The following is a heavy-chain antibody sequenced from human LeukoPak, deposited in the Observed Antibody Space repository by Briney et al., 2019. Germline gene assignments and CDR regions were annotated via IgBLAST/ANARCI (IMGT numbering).Heavy chain of an antibody. CDR1: GYTFSGYY. Sequence: ASVKVSCKASGYTFSGYYIHWVRQAPGQGLEWMGWINPNSGATNYAQKFQDRVTMTRDASISTAYMELSRLRSDDTAVYYCARDGYYYDSSGYEQIDYWGQGTLVTVSS. CDR3: ARDGYYYDSSGYEQIDY. J-gene: IGHJ4*02. CDR2: INPNSGAT. V-gene: IGHV1-2*02. D-gene: IGHD3-22*01.